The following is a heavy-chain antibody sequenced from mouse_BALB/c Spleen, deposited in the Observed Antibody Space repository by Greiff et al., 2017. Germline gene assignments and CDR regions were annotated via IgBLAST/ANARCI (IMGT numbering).Heavy chain of an antibody. CDR3: ARWRFINTATGAMDY. D-gene: IGHD1-2*01. Sequence: VQLQQSGAELAKPGASVKMSCKASGYTFTSYCMHWVKQRPGQGLEWIGYINPSTGYTEYNQKFKDKATLTADKSSSTAYMQLSSLTSEDSAVYYCARWRFINTATGAMDYWGQGTLVTVSA. CDR1: GYTFTSYC. J-gene: IGHJ4*01. V-gene: IGHV1-7*01. CDR2: INPSTGYT.